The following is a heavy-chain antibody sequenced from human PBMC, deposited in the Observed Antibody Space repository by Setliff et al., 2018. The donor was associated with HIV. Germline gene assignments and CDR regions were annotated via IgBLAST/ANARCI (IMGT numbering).Heavy chain of an antibody. CDR3: ARGRFVGFDY. D-gene: IGHD3-16*02. V-gene: IGHV4-38-2*01. J-gene: IGHJ4*02. Sequence: SETLSLTCAVSGYSISSGYYWGWIRQTPGKGLEWIGRLHLSGDTNYNPSLKSRVTIPADTSKNQFSLNLSSVTAAETAVYYCARGRFVGFDYWGQGTLVTVSS. CDR1: GYSISSGYY. CDR2: LHLSGDT.